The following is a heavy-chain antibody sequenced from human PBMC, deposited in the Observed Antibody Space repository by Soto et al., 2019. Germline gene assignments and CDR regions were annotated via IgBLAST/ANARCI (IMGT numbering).Heavy chain of an antibody. V-gene: IGHV3-33*01. J-gene: IGHJ3*01. CDR3: ARDDYDSSGYYDGAFDF. Sequence: QVQLVESGGGVVQPGRSLRLSCAASGFTFSSYGMHWARQAPGKGLEWVAVIWYDGSNKYYADSVKGRFTISRDNSKSRLYPQMYSLGAEHTAVYYCARDDYDSSGYYDGAFDFWGQGTIVTVSS. CDR1: GFTFSSYG. CDR2: IWYDGSNK. D-gene: IGHD3-22*01.